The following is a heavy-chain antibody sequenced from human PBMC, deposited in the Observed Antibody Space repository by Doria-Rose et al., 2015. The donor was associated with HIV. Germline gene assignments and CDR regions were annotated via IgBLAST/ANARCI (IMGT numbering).Heavy chain of an antibody. CDR2: IFSDDER. CDR1: GVSLSSPGMG. CDR3: ARIKSSRWYHKYYFDF. Sequence: SGPVLVKPTETLTLTCTVSGVSLSSPGMGVSWIRRPPGKALEWLANIFSDDERSYTTSLKSRLTISRVTSKSQVVLTMTDMDPVNTATYYCARIKSSRWYHKYYFDFWGQGTLVIVSA. D-gene: IGHD6-13*01. V-gene: IGHV2-26*01. J-gene: IGHJ4*02.